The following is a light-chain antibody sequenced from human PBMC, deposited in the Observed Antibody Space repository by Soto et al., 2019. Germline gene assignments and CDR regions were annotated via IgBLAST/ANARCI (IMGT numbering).Light chain of an antibody. CDR3: CSYAHTSRV. Sequence: QSALTQPRSVSGSPGQSVTFSCTGTSGDIGAYNYVSWYQFHPGKAPKMIIYDVNKRPSGVPDRFSGSKSGNTASLTISWLQAEDEADYYCCSYAHTSRVFGGGTKLTV. J-gene: IGLJ3*02. CDR1: SGDIGAYNY. V-gene: IGLV2-11*01. CDR2: DVN.